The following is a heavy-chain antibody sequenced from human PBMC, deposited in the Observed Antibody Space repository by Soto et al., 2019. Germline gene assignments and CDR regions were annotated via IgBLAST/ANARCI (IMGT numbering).Heavy chain of an antibody. D-gene: IGHD6-19*01. V-gene: IGHV1-3*01. J-gene: IGHJ4*02. CDR3: ARDLGGWTDY. CDR2: INAGNGNR. Sequence: QVQLVQSGAEVKKPGASVKVSCKACGYTFTSYGMHWVRQAPGQRLEWMGWINAGNGNRKYSQKFQGRVTITRDTAASTAYMELSSLRSEDTTVYYCARDLGGWTDYWGQGTLVTVSS. CDR1: GYTFTSYG.